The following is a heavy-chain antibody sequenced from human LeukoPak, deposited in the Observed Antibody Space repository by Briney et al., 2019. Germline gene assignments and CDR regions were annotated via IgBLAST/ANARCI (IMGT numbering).Heavy chain of an antibody. CDR1: GGSFSGYY. CDR2: IYYSGST. D-gene: IGHD3-22*01. CDR3: ARHWGLVVISSWFDP. Sequence: TSETLSLTCAVYGGSFSGYYWSWIRQPPGKGLEWIGSIYYSGSTYYNPSLKSRVTISVDTSKNQFSLKLSSVTAADTAVYYCARHWGLVVISSWFDPWGQGTLVTVSS. V-gene: IGHV4-34*01. J-gene: IGHJ5*02.